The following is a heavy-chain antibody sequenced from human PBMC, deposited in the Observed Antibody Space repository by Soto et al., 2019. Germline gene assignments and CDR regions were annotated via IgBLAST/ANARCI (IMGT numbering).Heavy chain of an antibody. CDR2: ISWNSGSI. D-gene: IGHD4-17*01. Sequence: EVQLVESGGGLVQPGRSLRLSCAASGFTFDDYAMHWVRQAPGKGLEWVSGISWNSGSIGYADSVKGRFTISRDNAKNSLYLQMNSLRAEDTALYYCAKDGYGDYPGGDALDIWGQGTMVTVSS. J-gene: IGHJ3*02. V-gene: IGHV3-9*01. CDR3: AKDGYGDYPGGDALDI. CDR1: GFTFDDYA.